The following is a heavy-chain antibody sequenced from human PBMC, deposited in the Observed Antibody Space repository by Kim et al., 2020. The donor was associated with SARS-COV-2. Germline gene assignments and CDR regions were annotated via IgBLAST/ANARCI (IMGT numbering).Heavy chain of an antibody. CDR3: ARSSREITFGGLIVHFDY. CDR1: GFTFSSYW. CDR2: INSDGSST. D-gene: IGHD3-16*02. Sequence: GGSLRLSCAASGFTFSSYWMHWVRQTPGKGLVWVSRINSDGSSTSYADSVKGRFTISRDNAKNTLYLQMNSLRAEDTAVYYCARSSREITFGGLIVHFDYVGQGNLVNVPS. J-gene: IGHJ4*02. V-gene: IGHV3-74*01.